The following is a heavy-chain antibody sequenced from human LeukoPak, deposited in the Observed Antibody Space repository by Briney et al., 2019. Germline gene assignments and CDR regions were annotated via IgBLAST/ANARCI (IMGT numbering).Heavy chain of an antibody. CDR3: VKDSFYCSDRCPQYYYYMDV. CDR1: GFTFSRHG. J-gene: IGHJ6*03. D-gene: IGHD2-15*01. V-gene: IGHV3-30*02. CDR2: IRYDGSDK. Sequence: PGGSLRLSCAASGFTFSRHGMHWVRQAPGNGLEWVAFIRYDGSDKYYADSVKGRFTISRDNSENTLYLQMNSLRAEDTAVYYCVKDSFYCSDRCPQYYYYMDVWGKGTTVTVSS.